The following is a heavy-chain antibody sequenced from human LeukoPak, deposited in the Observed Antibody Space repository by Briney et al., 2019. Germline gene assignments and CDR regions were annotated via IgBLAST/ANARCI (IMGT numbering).Heavy chain of an antibody. CDR3: AKVSAYGTFDAFDI. CDR1: GFTFDDYA. D-gene: IGHD4-17*01. CDR2: ISWNSGSM. V-gene: IGHV3-9*01. J-gene: IGHJ3*02. Sequence: SLRLSCAASGFTFDDYAMHWVRQAPGKGLEWVSGISWNSGSMGHADSVKGRFTISRDNAKNSLYLQMNSLRAEDTALYYCAKVSAYGTFDAFDIWGQGTMVTVSS.